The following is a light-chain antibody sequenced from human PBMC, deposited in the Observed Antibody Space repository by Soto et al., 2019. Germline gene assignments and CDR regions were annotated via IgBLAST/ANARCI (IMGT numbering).Light chain of an antibody. Sequence: DIQMTQSPSTLSASVGDRVTITCRASQSISSWLAWYQQKPGKAPKLLISSASNLESGVPSRFSGSGSGTEFTLTISSLQPDDFATYYCQQYDTYSRTFGQGTKVEIK. J-gene: IGKJ1*01. CDR1: QSISSW. CDR2: SAS. V-gene: IGKV1-5*03. CDR3: QQYDTYSRT.